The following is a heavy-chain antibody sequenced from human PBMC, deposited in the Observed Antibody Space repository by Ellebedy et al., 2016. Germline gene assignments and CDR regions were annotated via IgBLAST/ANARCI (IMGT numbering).Heavy chain of an antibody. J-gene: IGHJ4*02. V-gene: IGHV4-59*01. D-gene: IGHD6-13*01. CDR3: ARASRSSRSYEPSDY. Sequence: SETLSLTXTVSNGPISSYFWTWIRQPPGKGLEWIGYIYSNGDTNYNPSLKSRVTISVDTSKNQFSLKLSSVTAADTAVYYCARASRSSRSYEPSDYWGQGTLVTVSS. CDR1: NGPISSYF. CDR2: IYSNGDT.